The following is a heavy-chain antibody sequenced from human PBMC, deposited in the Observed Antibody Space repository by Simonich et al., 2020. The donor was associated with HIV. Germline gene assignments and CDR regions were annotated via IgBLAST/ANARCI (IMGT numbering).Heavy chain of an antibody. CDR2: INHRRST. Sequence: QVQLQQWGAGLLKPSETLSLTCAVYGGSFSGSYWSWIRQPPGKGLEWIWEINHRRSTHYNPSLKSRVTISVDTSKNQFSLKLSSVTAADTAVYYCARRHPTTVTTPYFDYWGQGTLVTVSS. CDR1: GGSFSGSY. V-gene: IGHV4-34*01. D-gene: IGHD4-17*01. J-gene: IGHJ4*02. CDR3: ARRHPTTVTTPYFDY.